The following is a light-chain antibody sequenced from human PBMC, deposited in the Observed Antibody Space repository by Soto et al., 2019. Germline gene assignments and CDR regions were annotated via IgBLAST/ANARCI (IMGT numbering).Light chain of an antibody. CDR1: SSDVGGYDF. V-gene: IGLV2-14*01. CDR3: SSYTSSGGWV. Sequence: QSAPTQPASVSGSPGQSITISCTGTSSDVGGYDFVSWYQHHPGKAPKLMIYAVIYRPSGVSNRFSGSKSGNTASLTISGLQAEDEADYYCSSYTSSGGWVFGGGTKLTVL. CDR2: AVI. J-gene: IGLJ3*02.